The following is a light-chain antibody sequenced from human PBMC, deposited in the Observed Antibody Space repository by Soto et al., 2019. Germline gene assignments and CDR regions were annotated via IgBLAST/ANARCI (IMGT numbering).Light chain of an antibody. CDR1: QSITTY. CDR3: QQSYSRPRT. V-gene: IGKV1-39*01. J-gene: IGKJ1*01. Sequence: DIQMTQSRSSLSAAVGDRVTITCRASQSITTYLNWYQQKPGKAPNLLIYTTSNLESGVPSRVSGSGSGTDFTLTINSLQPEDFATYFCQQSYSRPRTFGQGTKVDIK. CDR2: TTS.